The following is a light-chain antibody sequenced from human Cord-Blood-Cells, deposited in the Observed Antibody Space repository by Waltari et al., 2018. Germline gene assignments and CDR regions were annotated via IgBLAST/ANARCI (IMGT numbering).Light chain of an antibody. V-gene: IGLV2-14*01. CDR1: SSDVGGYNY. CDR2: DVS. Sequence: QSALTQPASVSGSPGQSLTISCTGTSSDVGGYNYVSWYQQHPGKAPKLMIYDVSNRPSVVSKRFSGSKSGNKASLTISGLQAEDESDYYCSSYTSSSTLVVFGGGTKLTVL. CDR3: SSYTSSSTLVV. J-gene: IGLJ2*01.